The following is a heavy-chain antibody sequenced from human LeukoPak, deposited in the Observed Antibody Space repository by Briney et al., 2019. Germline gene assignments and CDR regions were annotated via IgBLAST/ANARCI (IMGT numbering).Heavy chain of an antibody. CDR2: INPNSGGT. Sequence: EASVKVSCKASGYTFTSYAMNWVRQAPGQGLEWMGWINPNSGGTNYAQKFQGRVTMTRDTSISTAYMELSRLRSDDTAVYYCARDKDSSGYYPGYEYFQHWGQGTLVTVSS. CDR1: GYTFTSYA. V-gene: IGHV1-2*02. J-gene: IGHJ1*01. D-gene: IGHD3-22*01. CDR3: ARDKDSSGYYPGYEYFQH.